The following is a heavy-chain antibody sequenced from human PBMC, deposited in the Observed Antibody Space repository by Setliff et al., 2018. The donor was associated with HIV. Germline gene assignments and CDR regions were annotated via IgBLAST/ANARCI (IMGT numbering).Heavy chain of an antibody. V-gene: IGHV4-31*03. Sequence: PSETLSLTCTVSGGSISSGGYYWSWSHQHPGKGLEWIGYIYYSGSTYYNPSLKSRVTISVDTSKNQFSLKLSSVTAADTAVYYCARGQWELHWAFDIWGQGTMVTVSS. CDR2: IYYSGST. CDR1: GGSISSGGYY. D-gene: IGHD1-26*01. CDR3: ARGQWELHWAFDI. J-gene: IGHJ3*02.